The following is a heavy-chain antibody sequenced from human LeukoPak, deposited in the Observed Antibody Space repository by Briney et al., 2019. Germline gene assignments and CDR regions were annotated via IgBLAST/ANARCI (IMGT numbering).Heavy chain of an antibody. CDR1: GGSITSYF. J-gene: IGHJ1*01. CDR2: IYHSGTT. CDR3: AQKAPYSPGYSQQ. D-gene: IGHD2-15*01. Sequence: PSETLSLTCTVSGGSITSYFWTWIRQPPGKGLEWIGYIYHSGTTNYNPSLKSRVIISVDTSKSQFSLKLSSVTAADTAMYYCAQKAPYSPGYSQQWGQGTLVTVSS. V-gene: IGHV4-59*01.